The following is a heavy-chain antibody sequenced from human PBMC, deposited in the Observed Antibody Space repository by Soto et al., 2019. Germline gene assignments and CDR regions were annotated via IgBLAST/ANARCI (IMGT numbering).Heavy chain of an antibody. CDR2: ISSTGSTI. Sequence: VQLVDSGGGLVQPGGSLRLSCAASGFTFSRYEMNWVRQAPGKGLEWISYISSTGSTISYADSVKGRFTVSKDNANNSLSLQMDSLRAEDTAVYYCARVLERGGYGMDVWGQGTTVTVSS. CDR3: ARVLERGGYGMDV. CDR1: GFTFSRYE. D-gene: IGHD3-3*01. V-gene: IGHV3-48*03. J-gene: IGHJ6*02.